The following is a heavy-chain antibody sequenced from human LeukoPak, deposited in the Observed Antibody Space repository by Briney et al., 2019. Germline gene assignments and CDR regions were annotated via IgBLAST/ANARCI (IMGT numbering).Heavy chain of an antibody. J-gene: IGHJ4*02. V-gene: IGHV3-23*01. D-gene: IGHD3-22*01. Sequence: GGSLRLSCAASGFTLSDYPMTWVRQAPGKGLQWVSLFDRGSLDTYYADSVRGRFTVSRDNDKNTLYLQMNSLRAEDTAVNYCARRGYESSGPKYYFDHWGQGILVTVSS. CDR2: FDRGSLDT. CDR3: ARRGYESSGPKYYFDH. CDR1: GFTLSDYP.